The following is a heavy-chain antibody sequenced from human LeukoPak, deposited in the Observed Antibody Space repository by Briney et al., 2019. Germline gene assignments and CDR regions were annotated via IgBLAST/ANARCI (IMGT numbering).Heavy chain of an antibody. CDR1: GGSISSSSYY. CDR2: IYYSGST. Sequence: SETLSLTCTVSGGSISSSSYYWGWIRHPPGQGREWIGSIYYSGSTYYNPSLKSRVTISVDTSKNQFSLKLSSVTAADTAVYYCARTGSIVGYFDYWGQGTLVTVSS. J-gene: IGHJ4*02. V-gene: IGHV4-39*01. CDR3: ARTGSIVGYFDY. D-gene: IGHD3-10*01.